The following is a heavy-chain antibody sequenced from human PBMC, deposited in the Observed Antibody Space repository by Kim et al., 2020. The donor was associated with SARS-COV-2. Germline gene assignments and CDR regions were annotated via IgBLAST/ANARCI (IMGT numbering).Heavy chain of an antibody. D-gene: IGHD5-12*01. V-gene: IGHV1-3*01. Sequence: NTKYPQSFQGRATLTWDTSASTAYMELRALTSEDTAVYYCARDLLHSGYDYWGQGTLVTVSS. CDR2: NT. CDR3: ARDLLHSGYDY. J-gene: IGHJ4*02.